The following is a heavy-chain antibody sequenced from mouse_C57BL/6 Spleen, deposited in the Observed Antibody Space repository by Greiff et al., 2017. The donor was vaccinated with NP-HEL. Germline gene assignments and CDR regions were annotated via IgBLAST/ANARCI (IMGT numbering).Heavy chain of an antibody. CDR1: GFTFSSYT. CDR2: ISGGGGNT. Sequence: EVKLVESGGGLVKPGGSLKLSCAASGFTFSSYTMSWVRQTPEKRLEWVATISGGGGNTYYPDSVKGRFTISRDNAKNTLYLQMSSLRSEDTALYYCASALYGGAWFAYWGQGTLVTVSA. D-gene: IGHD1-1*01. J-gene: IGHJ3*01. CDR3: ASALYGGAWFAY. V-gene: IGHV5-9*01.